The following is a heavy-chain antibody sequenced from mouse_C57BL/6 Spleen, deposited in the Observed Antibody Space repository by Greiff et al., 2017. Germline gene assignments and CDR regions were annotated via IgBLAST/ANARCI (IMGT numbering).Heavy chain of an antibody. J-gene: IGHJ2*01. CDR1: GFTFSSYA. V-gene: IGHV5-9-1*02. D-gene: IGHD1-1*01. Sequence: EVQGVESGEGLVKPGGSLKLSCAASGFTFSSYAMSWVRQTPEKRLEWVAYISSGGDYIYYADTVKGRFTISRDNARNTLYLQMSSLKSEDTAMYYCTRELLGGYFDYWGQGTTLTVSS. CDR3: TRELLGGYFDY. CDR2: ISSGGDYI.